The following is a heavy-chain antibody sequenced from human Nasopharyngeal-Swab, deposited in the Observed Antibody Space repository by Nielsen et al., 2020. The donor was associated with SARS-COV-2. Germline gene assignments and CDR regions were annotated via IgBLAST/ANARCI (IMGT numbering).Heavy chain of an antibody. D-gene: IGHD6-13*01. V-gene: IGHV4-39*01. Sequence: CTVSGGSISSSTYYWAWIRQPPVKGLEWIGSIYYGGSTYYNPSLKSRVTISVDTSKNQFSLKLSSVTAADTAVYYCATLSSSWYEYYFDYWGQGTLVTVSS. J-gene: IGHJ4*02. CDR2: IYYGGST. CDR3: ATLSSSWYEYYFDY. CDR1: GGSISSSTYY.